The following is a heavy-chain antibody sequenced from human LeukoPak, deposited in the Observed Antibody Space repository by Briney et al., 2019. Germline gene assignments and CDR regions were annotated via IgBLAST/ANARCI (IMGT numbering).Heavy chain of an antibody. CDR3: ARVPYYYDSSGFSSPLDY. CDR2: INAGNGNT. Sequence: GASVKVSCKASGYTFTSYAMHWVRQAPGQRLEWMGWINAGNGNTKYSQKFQGRVTITRDTSASTAYMELSSLRSEDTAVYYCARVPYYYDSSGFSSPLDYWGQGTLVTVSS. J-gene: IGHJ4*02. D-gene: IGHD3-22*01. V-gene: IGHV1-3*01. CDR1: GYTFTSYA.